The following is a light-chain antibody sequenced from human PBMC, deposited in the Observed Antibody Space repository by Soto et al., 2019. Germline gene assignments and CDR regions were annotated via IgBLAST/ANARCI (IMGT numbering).Light chain of an antibody. J-gene: IGKJ5*01. Sequence: AIPLTQSPSSLSASVGDRVTITCRASQGVSSYLAWYQQKPGTAPKLLIYDASDLETGVPSRFSGSGSGTDFTLTISSLQPEDFATYSCQQFNNYPLTFGQGTRLEIK. CDR2: DAS. CDR1: QGVSSY. V-gene: IGKV1D-13*01. CDR3: QQFNNYPLT.